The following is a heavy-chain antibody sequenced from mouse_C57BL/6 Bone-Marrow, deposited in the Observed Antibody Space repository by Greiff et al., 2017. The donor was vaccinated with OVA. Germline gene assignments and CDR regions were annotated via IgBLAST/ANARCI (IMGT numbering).Heavy chain of an antibody. CDR2: ISSGGSSI. V-gene: IGHV5-6*01. CDR3: ARLPYAY. Sequence: EVQVVESGGDLVKPGGSLKLSCAASGFTFSSYGLSWVRQTPATRLEWVATISSGGSSIYSSDSVKGRFTISRDNAKNTLNLQMSSQKSEDTAMYYCARLPYAYWGQGTLVTVAA. CDR1: GFTFSSYG. J-gene: IGHJ3*01.